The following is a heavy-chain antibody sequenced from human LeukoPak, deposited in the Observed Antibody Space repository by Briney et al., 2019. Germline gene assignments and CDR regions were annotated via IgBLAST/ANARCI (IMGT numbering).Heavy chain of an antibody. D-gene: IGHD4-17*01. CDR2: VRYDGNNP. CDR3: ARGSRYGDYPSYCDF. CDR1: GFTFGSYG. V-gene: IGHV3-30*12. Sequence: GGSLRLSCAASGFTFGSYGMHWVRQAPGKGLDWVAVVRYDGNNPYYSASVKGRFTISRDNSKNTVLLQMDSLRPEEAAVYYCARGSRYGDYPSYCDFWGQGTLVTVSS. J-gene: IGHJ4*02.